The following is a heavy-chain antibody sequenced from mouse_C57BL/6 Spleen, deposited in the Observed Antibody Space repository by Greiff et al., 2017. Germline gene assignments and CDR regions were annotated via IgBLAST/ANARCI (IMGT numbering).Heavy chain of an antibody. V-gene: IGHV1-18*01. CDR2: INPNNGGT. Sequence: VQLKQSGPELVKPGASVKIPCKASGYTFTDYNMDWVKQSHGKSLEWIGDINPNNGGTNYNQKFKGKATLTVDKSSSTAYMELRSLTSEDTAVYYCARDSSGYGFAYWGQGTLVTVSA. D-gene: IGHD3-2*02. J-gene: IGHJ3*01. CDR1: GYTFTDYN. CDR3: ARDSSGYGFAY.